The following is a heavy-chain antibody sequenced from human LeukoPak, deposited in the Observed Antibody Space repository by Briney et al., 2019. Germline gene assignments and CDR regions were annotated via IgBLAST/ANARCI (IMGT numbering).Heavy chain of an antibody. CDR2: IYYSGST. CDR1: GGSISSYY. Sequence: SETLSLTRTVSGGSISSYYWSWIRQPPGKGLEWIGYIYYSGSTNYNPSLKSRVTISVDTSKNQFSPKLTSVTAADTAVYYCARQRTPGTIGYWGQGTLVTVSS. D-gene: IGHD1-1*01. CDR3: ARQRTPGTIGY. J-gene: IGHJ4*02. V-gene: IGHV4-59*08.